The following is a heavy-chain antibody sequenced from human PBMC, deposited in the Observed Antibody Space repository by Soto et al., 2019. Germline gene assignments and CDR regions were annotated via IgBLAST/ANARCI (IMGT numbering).Heavy chain of an antibody. CDR2: ISYDGSNK. V-gene: IGHV3-30-3*01. D-gene: IGHD4-17*01. CDR3: ARVSPDDGYFQNT. CDR1: GFAFSSYA. J-gene: IGHJ5*01. Sequence: LSCPASGFAFSSYAMHWVRQAPGKGLERVAVISYDGSNKYYADSVKGRFTISRDNSKNTLYLQMNSLRAEDAAVYYCARVSPDDGYFQNTCGQRTLV.